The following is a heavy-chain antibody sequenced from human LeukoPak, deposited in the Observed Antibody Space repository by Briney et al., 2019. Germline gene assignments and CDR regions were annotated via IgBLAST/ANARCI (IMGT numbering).Heavy chain of an antibody. Sequence: GESLKISCKGSGYSFTSYWIGWVRQMPGKGLEWMGIIYPGDSDTRYSPSFQGQVTISADKSISTAYLQWSSLKASDTAMYYCARLSFDKFDWLLYGLINIVFDPWGQGTLVTVSS. CDR3: ARLSFDKFDWLLYGLINIVFDP. CDR1: GYSFTSYW. CDR2: IYPGDSDT. J-gene: IGHJ5*02. D-gene: IGHD3-9*01. V-gene: IGHV5-51*01.